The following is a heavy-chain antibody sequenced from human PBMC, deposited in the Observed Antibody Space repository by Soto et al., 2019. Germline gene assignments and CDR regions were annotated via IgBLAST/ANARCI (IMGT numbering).Heavy chain of an antibody. CDR1: GFTFGDYA. J-gene: IGHJ4*02. Sequence: QSGVSVRLSCTASGFTFGDYAMSWFRQAPGKGLEWVGFIRSKAYGGTTEYAASVKGRFTISRDDSKSIAYLQMNSLKTEDTAVYYCTRAYSSSSLPYYWGQGTLVTVSS. D-gene: IGHD6-6*01. V-gene: IGHV3-49*03. CDR3: TRAYSSSSLPYY. CDR2: IRSKAYGGTT.